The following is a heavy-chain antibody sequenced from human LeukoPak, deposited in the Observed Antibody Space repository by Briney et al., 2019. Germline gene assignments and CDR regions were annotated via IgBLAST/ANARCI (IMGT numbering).Heavy chain of an antibody. D-gene: IGHD5-18*01. Sequence: GGSLRLSCAASGFTFRNYGMHWVRQAPGKGLEWVAVISYDGSNKYYADSVKGRFTISRDNSKNTLYLQMNSLRAEGTAVYYCARQGYSFLSVDYWGQGTLVTVSS. CDR3: ARQGYSFLSVDY. V-gene: IGHV3-30*03. CDR1: GFTFRNYG. J-gene: IGHJ4*02. CDR2: ISYDGSNK.